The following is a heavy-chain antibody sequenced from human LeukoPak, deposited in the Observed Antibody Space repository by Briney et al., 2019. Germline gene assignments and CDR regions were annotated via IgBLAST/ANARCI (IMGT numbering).Heavy chain of an antibody. Sequence: ASVKVSCKASGYTFTGYYMHWVRQAPGQGLEWMGWINPNSGGTNYAQKFQGRVTMTKDTSISTAYMELSRLRPDDTAVYYCARDKGPCEDIVLMVYAHWGQGTLVTVSS. CDR1: GYTFTGYY. V-gene: IGHV1-2*02. J-gene: IGHJ4*02. D-gene: IGHD2-8*01. CDR3: ARDKGPCEDIVLMVYAH. CDR2: INPNSGGT.